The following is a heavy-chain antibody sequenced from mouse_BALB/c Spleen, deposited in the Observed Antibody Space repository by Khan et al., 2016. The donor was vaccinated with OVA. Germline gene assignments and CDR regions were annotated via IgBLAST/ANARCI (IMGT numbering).Heavy chain of an antibody. CDR2: INYSGST. J-gene: IGHJ1*01. D-gene: IGHD3-1*01. CDR1: GYSITSDYA. V-gene: IGHV3-2*02. CDR3: ARERAPWYFDV. Sequence: EVQLQESGPGLVKPSQSLSLTCTVTGYSITSDYAWNWIRQFPGNKLEWMGYINYSGSTGYNPSLKSRISITRDTSKNQFFLQLNSVTTEDTATYYCARERAPWYFDVWGAGTTVTVSS.